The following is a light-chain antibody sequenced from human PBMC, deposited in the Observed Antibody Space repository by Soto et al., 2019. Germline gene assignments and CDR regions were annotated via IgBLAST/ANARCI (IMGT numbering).Light chain of an antibody. V-gene: IGKV3-15*01. Sequence: EIVMTQSPATLSVSPGERVTLSCRASQSINNKVAWYQQKPGQAPRRLIYDASTRATGIPARFSGSGSGTEFTLTISSLQSEDFAVYYCQQYNNWPRTFGQGTKVDI. CDR2: DAS. CDR3: QQYNNWPRT. CDR1: QSINNK. J-gene: IGKJ1*01.